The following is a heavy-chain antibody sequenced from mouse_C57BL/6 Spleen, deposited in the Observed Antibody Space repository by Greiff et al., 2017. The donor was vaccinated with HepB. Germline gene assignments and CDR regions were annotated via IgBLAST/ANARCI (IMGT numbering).Heavy chain of an antibody. CDR2: IYPSDSET. J-gene: IGHJ2*01. V-gene: IGHV1-61*01. Sequence: QVQLQQPGAELVRPGSSVKLSCKASGYTFTSYWMDWVKQRPGQGLEWIGNIYPSDSETHYNQKFKDKATLTVDKTSSTAYMQLSSLTSEDSAVYYCTREGIYYYLDYWGQGTTLTVSS. D-gene: IGHD1-1*01. CDR3: TREGIYYYLDY. CDR1: GYTFTSYW.